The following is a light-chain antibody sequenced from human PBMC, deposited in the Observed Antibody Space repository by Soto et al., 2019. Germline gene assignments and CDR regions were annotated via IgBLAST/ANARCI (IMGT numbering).Light chain of an antibody. CDR3: QTWSTDNRV. J-gene: IGLJ3*02. CDR2: LNSDGSH. CDR1: SGHNSYA. V-gene: IGLV4-69*01. Sequence: QLVLTQPPSASASLGASVKLTCTLSSGHNSYAIAWHQQQPEKGPRYLMKLNSDGSHSKGDGIPDRFSGSSSGAERYLTISSLPSEDEADYYCQTWSTDNRVFGGGTKLTVL.